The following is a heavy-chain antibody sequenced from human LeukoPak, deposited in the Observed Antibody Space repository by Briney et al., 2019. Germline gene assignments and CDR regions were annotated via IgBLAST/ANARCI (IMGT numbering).Heavy chain of an antibody. V-gene: IGHV3-74*01. CDR1: GFTFSSYW. Sequence: GGSLRLSCAASGFTFSSYWMHWVRQAPGKGLVWVSRINSDGSSTSYADSVKGRFTISRDNAKNTLYLQMNSLRAKDTAVYYCARALLSPYDAFDIWGQGTMVTVSS. J-gene: IGHJ3*02. CDR3: ARALLSPYDAFDI. CDR2: INSDGSST. D-gene: IGHD2-15*01.